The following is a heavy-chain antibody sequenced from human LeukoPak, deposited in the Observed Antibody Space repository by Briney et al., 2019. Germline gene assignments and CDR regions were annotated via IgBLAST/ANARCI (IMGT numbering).Heavy chain of an antibody. J-gene: IGHJ4*02. V-gene: IGHV3-23*01. CDR2: IRGSGGST. D-gene: IGHD2-2*03. Sequence: PGGSLRLSCAASGFTFSSYAMSWVRQAPGKGLEWVSCIRGSGGSTYYADSVKGRFTISRDNSKNTLYLQMNSLRAEDTAVYYCAKEAGSCSTTTCCVDYWGQGTVATVSS. CDR3: AKEAGSCSTTTCCVDY. CDR1: GFTFSSYA.